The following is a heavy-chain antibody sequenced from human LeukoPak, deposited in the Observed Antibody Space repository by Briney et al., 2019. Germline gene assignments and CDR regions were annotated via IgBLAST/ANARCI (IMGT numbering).Heavy chain of an antibody. CDR3: ARDRAWEVAWASSGFDP. V-gene: IGHV4-31*03. J-gene: IGHJ5*02. CDR2: IYYSGCT. D-gene: IGHD2-15*01. Sequence: PSQTLSLTCTVSGGSISSGGYYWSWIRQHPGKGLEWIGYIYYSGCTYYNPSLKSRVTISVDTSKNQFSLKLSSVTAADTAVYYCARDRAWEVAWASSGFDPWGQGTLVTVSS. CDR1: GGSISSGGYY.